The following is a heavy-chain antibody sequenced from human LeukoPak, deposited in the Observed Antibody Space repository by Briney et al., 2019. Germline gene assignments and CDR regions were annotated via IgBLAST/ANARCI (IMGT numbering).Heavy chain of an antibody. CDR1: AYTFTSYY. J-gene: IGHJ4*02. CDR2: INPSGGST. V-gene: IGHV1-46*01. CDR3: ARGDLRRSGSTLDY. Sequence: ASVKVSCKASAYTFTSYYMHWARQAPGQGLERMGIINPSGGSTSYAQKFQGRVTMTTDTSTSTAYMELRSLRSDDTAVYYCARGDLRRSGSTLDYWGQGTLVTVSS. D-gene: IGHD1-26*01.